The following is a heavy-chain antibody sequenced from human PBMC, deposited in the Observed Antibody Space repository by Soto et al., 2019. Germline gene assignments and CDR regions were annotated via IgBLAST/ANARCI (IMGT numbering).Heavy chain of an antibody. CDR2: SYHGGIT. J-gene: IGHJ4*02. CDR1: GGSVTSNNW. D-gene: IGHD3-22*01. Sequence: QVPLQESGPGLVKPSGTLSLTCAVSGGSVTSNNWWGWVRQPPGKGLEWIGESYHGGITNYNPSLQGRVNISVDKSKNQFSLKLSSVTAADSAIYYCARVPYYYDSSGYYLDYWGQGTLVTVSS. CDR3: ARVPYYYDSSGYYLDY. V-gene: IGHV4-4*02.